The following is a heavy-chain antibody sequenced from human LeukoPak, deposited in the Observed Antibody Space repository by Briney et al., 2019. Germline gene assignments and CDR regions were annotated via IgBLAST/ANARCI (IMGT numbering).Heavy chain of an antibody. CDR3: ARGSYSSGWYLVDY. CDR2: INTNTGNP. J-gene: IGHJ4*02. D-gene: IGHD6-19*01. Sequence: GASVKVSCKASGYTFTSYAMNWVRQAPGQGLEWKGWINTNTGNPTYAQGFTGRFVFSLDTSVSTAYLQISSLKAEDTAVYYCARGSYSSGWYLVDYWGQGTLVTVSS. V-gene: IGHV7-4-1*02. CDR1: GYTFTSYA.